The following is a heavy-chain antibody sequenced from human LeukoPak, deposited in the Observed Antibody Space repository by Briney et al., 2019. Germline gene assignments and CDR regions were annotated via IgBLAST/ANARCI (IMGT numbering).Heavy chain of an antibody. V-gene: IGHV1-8*01. CDR2: MNPNSGNT. CDR3: ARGSPHYYDSSGYSGDEV. J-gene: IGHJ4*02. Sequence: ASVKVSCKASGYTFTSYDINWVRQATGQGLEWMGWMNPNSGNTGYAQKFQGRVTMTRNTSISTAYMELSSLRSEDTAVYYCARGSPHYYDSSGYSGDEVWGQGTLVTVSS. CDR1: GYTFTSYD. D-gene: IGHD3-22*01.